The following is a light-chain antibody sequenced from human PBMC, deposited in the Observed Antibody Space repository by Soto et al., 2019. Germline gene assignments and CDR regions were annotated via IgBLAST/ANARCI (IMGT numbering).Light chain of an antibody. CDR3: QKYDSAPWT. Sequence: EIQMTQSPSSLSASVGDRVTITCRASQGISNYLAWYQQKPGKVPKLLIYGASTLQSGVPSRLSGSGSGTDFTLILNSLQPEDVATYYCQKYDSAPWTFGQGTKVEIK. V-gene: IGKV1-27*01. CDR1: QGISNY. J-gene: IGKJ1*01. CDR2: GAS.